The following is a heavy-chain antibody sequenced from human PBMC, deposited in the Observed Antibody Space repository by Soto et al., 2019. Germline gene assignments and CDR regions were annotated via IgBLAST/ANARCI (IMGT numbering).Heavy chain of an antibody. V-gene: IGHV4-4*02. Sequence: QMQLQESGPGLVKPSETLSLTCAVSGASISNKKWWSWVRQPPGKGLEWIAEVYENGNTNYNPYLRGRGTIIVDKSKNKFSLKLNSVTAAVTAIYFCAMSPGWDAIDNWGQGILVTVSS. J-gene: IGHJ4*02. CDR3: AMSPGWDAIDN. CDR2: VYENGNT. D-gene: IGHD6-19*01. CDR1: GASISNKKW.